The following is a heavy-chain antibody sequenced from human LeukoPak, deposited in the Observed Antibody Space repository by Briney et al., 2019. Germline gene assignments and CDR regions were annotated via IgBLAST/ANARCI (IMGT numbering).Heavy chain of an antibody. CDR3: AELGITMIGGV. V-gene: IGHV3-48*03. D-gene: IGHD3-10*02. CDR1: GLTFSSYE. J-gene: IGHJ6*04. Sequence: AGGSLRLSCAASGLTFSSYEMNWVRQAPGKGLEWVSYISSSGSTIYSADSVKGRFTISRDNAKNSLYLQMNSLRAEDTAVYYCAELGITMIGGVWGKGTTVTISS. CDR2: ISSSGSTI.